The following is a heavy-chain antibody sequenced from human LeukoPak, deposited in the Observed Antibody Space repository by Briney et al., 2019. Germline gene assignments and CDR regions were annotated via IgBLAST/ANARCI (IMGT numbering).Heavy chain of an antibody. V-gene: IGHV4-34*01. J-gene: IGHJ3*02. CDR1: GFTFSSYA. CDR2: INHSGST. D-gene: IGHD3-9*01. Sequence: GSLRLSCAASGFTFSSYAMSWVRQAPGKGLEWIGEINHSGSTNYNPSLKSRVTISVDTSKNQFSLKLSSVNAADTAVYYCARGPRDYYDILTGYRDDAFDIWGQGTMVTVSS. CDR3: ARGPRDYYDILTGYRDDAFDI.